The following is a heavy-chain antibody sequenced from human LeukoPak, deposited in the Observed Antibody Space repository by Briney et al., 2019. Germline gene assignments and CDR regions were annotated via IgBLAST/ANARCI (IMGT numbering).Heavy chain of an antibody. Sequence: GGSLRLSCAASGITLSTYRMSWVRQAPGKGLEWVANIKQDGSEKNYVDSVKGRFTISRDNARNSLYLQMDSLRAEDTALYYCARGGLYWHIWGQGTMVTVSS. J-gene: IGHJ3*02. CDR1: GITLSTYR. V-gene: IGHV3-7*04. CDR2: IKQDGSEK. D-gene: IGHD2-15*01. CDR3: ARGGLYWHI.